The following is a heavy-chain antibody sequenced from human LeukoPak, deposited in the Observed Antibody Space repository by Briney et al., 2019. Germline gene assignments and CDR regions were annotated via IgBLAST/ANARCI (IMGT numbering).Heavy chain of an antibody. Sequence: PGGSLRLSCAASGFIFHTYAMSWVRQPPGKGLEWVSTITASGNYTAYADSVKGRFTISRDSSKNTLYLQMNSLRAEDTAVYYCARRTGALCTNSFCRFDSWGQGTLVAVSS. V-gene: IGHV3-23*01. CDR3: ARRTGALCTNSFCRFDS. CDR1: GFIFHTYA. J-gene: IGHJ4*02. D-gene: IGHD2-8*01. CDR2: ITASGNYT.